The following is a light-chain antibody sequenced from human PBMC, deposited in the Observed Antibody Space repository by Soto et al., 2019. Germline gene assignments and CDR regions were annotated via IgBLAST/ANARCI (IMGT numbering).Light chain of an antibody. CDR2: DVS. Sequence: QSALTQPAPVSGSPGQSITVSCTGTSSDVGGYKFVSWYQQRPGKAPKLLIYDVSNRPSGVSNRFSGSKSGNTASLTISGLQPEDEAHYYCSSYTRSSTVVFGGGTKVTVL. J-gene: IGLJ2*01. CDR1: SSDVGGYKF. V-gene: IGLV2-14*01. CDR3: SSYTRSSTVV.